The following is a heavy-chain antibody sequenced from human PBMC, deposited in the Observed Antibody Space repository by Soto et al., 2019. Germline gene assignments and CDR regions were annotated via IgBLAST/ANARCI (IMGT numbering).Heavy chain of an antibody. CDR3: ARGPSGDKVDS. CDR2: IYDGGRT. V-gene: IGHV4-30-4*01. J-gene: IGHJ4*02. D-gene: IGHD7-27*01. Sequence: QVQLQESGPGLVKPSQTLSLTCTVSGGSISTVDYWWSWIRQSPDMGLEWIGHIYDGGRTYNNPSLESRVTMSVDTSTRQLSLTLGSVSAADTAVYYCARGPSGDKVDSWGQGTLVTVSS. CDR1: GGSISTVDYW.